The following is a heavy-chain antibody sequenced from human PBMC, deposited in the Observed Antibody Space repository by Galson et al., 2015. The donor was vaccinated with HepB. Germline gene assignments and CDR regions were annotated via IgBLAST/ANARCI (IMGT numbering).Heavy chain of an antibody. CDR2: ISSSGSTI. D-gene: IGHD2-15*01. CDR3: ARRYCSGGSCYNAFDI. J-gene: IGHJ3*02. V-gene: IGHV3-48*01. Sequence: SLRLSCAASGFTFSSYSMNWVRQAPGKGLEWVSYISSSGSTIYYADSVKGQLTISRDNAKNSLYLQMNSLRAEDTAVYYCARRYCSGGSCYNAFDIWGQGTMVTVSS. CDR1: GFTFSSYS.